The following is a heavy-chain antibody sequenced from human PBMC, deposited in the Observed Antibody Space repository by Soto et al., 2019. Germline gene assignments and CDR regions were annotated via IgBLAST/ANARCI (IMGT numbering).Heavy chain of an antibody. CDR3: AKDLIGRWNYDVGYSWAFDI. J-gene: IGHJ3*02. V-gene: IGHV3-30*18. CDR2: ISYDGSNK. CDR1: GFTFSSYG. D-gene: IGHD1-7*01. Sequence: QVQLVESGGGVVQPGRSLSLSCAASGFTFSSYGMHCVRQAPGQGLEWVAVISYDGSNKYYADSVKGRFTISRDNSKNTLYLQMTSLRAEDTAVYYCAKDLIGRWNYDVGYSWAFDIWGQGTMVTVSS.